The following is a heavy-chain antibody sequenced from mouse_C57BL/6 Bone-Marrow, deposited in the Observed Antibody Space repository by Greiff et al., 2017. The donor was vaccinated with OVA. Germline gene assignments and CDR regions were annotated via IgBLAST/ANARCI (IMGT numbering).Heavy chain of an antibody. CDR2: IRHKANNPAT. V-gene: IGHV6-6*01. Sequence: EVMLVESGGGLVQPGGSMKLSCAASGFTFSDAWMDWVRQSPEKGLEWVAEIRHKANNPATYYAESVKGRLTISRDNAKSSVYLQMNSVRAEDTGIYYCTRGYYDYEGVYFDYWGQGTTLTVSS. J-gene: IGHJ2*01. D-gene: IGHD2-4*01. CDR1: GFTFSDAW. CDR3: TRGYYDYEGVYFDY.